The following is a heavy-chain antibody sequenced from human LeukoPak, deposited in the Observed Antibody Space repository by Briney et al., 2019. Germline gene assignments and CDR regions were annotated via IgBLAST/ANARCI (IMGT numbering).Heavy chain of an antibody. CDR2: ISSSGSTI. CDR1: RFTFSSYS. Sequence: GGSLRLSCAASRFTFSSYSMNWVRQAPGKGLEWVSYISSSGSTIYYADSVKGRFTISRDNAKNSLYLQMNSLRAEDAAVYYCARDHATYYYDSSGYYDYWGQGTLVTVSS. J-gene: IGHJ4*02. D-gene: IGHD3-22*01. V-gene: IGHV3-48*04. CDR3: ARDHATYYYDSSGYYDY.